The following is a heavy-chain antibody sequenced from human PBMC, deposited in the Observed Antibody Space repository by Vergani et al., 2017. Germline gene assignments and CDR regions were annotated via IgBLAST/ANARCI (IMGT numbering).Heavy chain of an antibody. CDR1: GGSISSGDHC. D-gene: IGHD2-15*01. Sequence: QVQLQESGPGVVKPSQTLSLTCAVSGGSISSGDHCWTWIRQPPGKGLEWIGYIYHSGSTYYNPSLKSRVSISVDTSKSQFSLKLNSVTVADTAVYYCARSRPYCTSGSCPAIWGQGTLVTVSS. J-gene: IGHJ4*02. CDR2: IYHSGST. V-gene: IGHV4-30-4*08. CDR3: ARSRPYCTSGSCPAI.